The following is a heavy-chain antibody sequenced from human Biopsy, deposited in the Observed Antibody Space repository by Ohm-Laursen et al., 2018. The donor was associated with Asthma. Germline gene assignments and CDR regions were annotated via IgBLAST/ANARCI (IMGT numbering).Heavy chain of an antibody. D-gene: IGHD1-1*01. CDR2: VYHSGET. Sequence: PSQTLSLTCTVSGDSLRSTTYWAWVRQPPGNRLEWIGRVYHSGETYYSSSFRSRLTMSFDTSRNQFSLRLTSVTAADTAVYFCARHWSGNGWHDMYTWFDPWGLGTLVTVSS. J-gene: IGHJ5*02. CDR3: ARHWSGNGWHDMYTWFDP. CDR1: GDSLRSTTY. V-gene: IGHV4-39*01.